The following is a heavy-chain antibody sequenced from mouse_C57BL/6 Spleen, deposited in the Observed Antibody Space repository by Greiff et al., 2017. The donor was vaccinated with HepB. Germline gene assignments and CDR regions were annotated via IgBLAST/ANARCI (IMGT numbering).Heavy chain of an antibody. CDR3: TRDYYGSPYEWYFDV. CDR2: IYPGNSDT. J-gene: IGHJ1*03. D-gene: IGHD1-1*01. CDR1: GYTFTSYW. V-gene: IGHV1-5*01. Sequence: VQLQQSGTVLARPGASVKMSCKTSGYTFTSYWMHWVKQRPGQGLEWIGAIYPGNSDTSYNQKFKGKAKLTAVTTASTAYMELSSLTHEDSAVYYCTRDYYGSPYEWYFDVWGTVTTVTVSS.